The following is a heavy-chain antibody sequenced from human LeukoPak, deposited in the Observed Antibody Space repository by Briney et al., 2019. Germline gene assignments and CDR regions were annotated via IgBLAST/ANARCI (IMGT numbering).Heavy chain of an antibody. J-gene: IGHJ5*02. D-gene: IGHD1-26*01. V-gene: IGHV1-46*01. CDR1: GYTFTSYY. CDR2: INPSGGST. CDR3: ARDHAAGWELPLNWFDP. Sequence: ASVKVPCKASGYTFTSYYMHWVRQAPGQGLEWMGIINPSGGSTSYAQKFQGRVTMTTDTSTSTASMELRSLRSDDTAVYYCARDHAAGWELPLNWFDPWGQGTLVTVSS.